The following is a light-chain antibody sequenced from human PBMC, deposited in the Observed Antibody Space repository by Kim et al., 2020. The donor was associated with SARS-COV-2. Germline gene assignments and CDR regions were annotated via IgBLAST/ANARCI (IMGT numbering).Light chain of an antibody. V-gene: IGKV3-20*01. CDR3: QQYNRAPPST. J-gene: IGKJ4*01. CDR1: QPISTSA. CDR2: GAS. Sequence: AKLPCLPGQPISTSASAWYRQRPDQAPILLFYGASNSATRLPDKFSAGGAGTEFTLTISILEPDEVVVYYCQQYNRAPPSTFGGGTKMDIK.